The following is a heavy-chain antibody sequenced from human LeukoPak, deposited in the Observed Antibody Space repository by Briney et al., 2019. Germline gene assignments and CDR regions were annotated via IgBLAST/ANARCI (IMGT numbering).Heavy chain of an antibody. CDR2: MNPNSGNT. CDR3: ARAVGTKRREPIFGVVIKYYYYYYMDV. V-gene: IGHV1-8*01. D-gene: IGHD3-3*01. J-gene: IGHJ6*03. Sequence: GASVKVSCKASGYTFTSYDINWVRQATGQGLEWMGWMNPNSGNTGYAQKFQGRVTITRNTSISTAYMELSSLRPEDTAVYYCARAVGTKRREPIFGVVIKYYYYYYMDVWGKGTTVTVSS. CDR1: GYTFTSYD.